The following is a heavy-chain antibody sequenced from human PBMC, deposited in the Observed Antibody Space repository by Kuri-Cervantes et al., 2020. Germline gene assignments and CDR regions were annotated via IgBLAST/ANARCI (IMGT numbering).Heavy chain of an antibody. V-gene: IGHV3-9*01. Sequence: GGSLRLSCAASGFTFDDYAMHWVRQAPGKGLEWVSGISWNSGSIGYADSVKGRFTISRDNAKNSLYLQMNSLRAEDTALYYCAKEDIVATIWYFDYWGQGTLVTVSS. CDR2: ISWNSGSI. CDR3: AKEDIVATIWYFDY. J-gene: IGHJ4*02. D-gene: IGHD5-12*01. CDR1: GFTFDDYA.